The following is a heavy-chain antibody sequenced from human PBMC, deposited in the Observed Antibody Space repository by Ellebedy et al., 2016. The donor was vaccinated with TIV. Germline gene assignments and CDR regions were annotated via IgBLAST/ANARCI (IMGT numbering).Heavy chain of an antibody. Sequence: AASVKVSCKASGYTFNSSSIIWVRQAPGQGLEWMGWISTYNGNTNYAQHLQGRVTMTTDTATSTAYMELRSLSADDTAMYYCARHWDSARDWDSDYWGQGTLVTVSS. V-gene: IGHV1-18*04. CDR2: ISTYNGNT. D-gene: IGHD1-26*01. J-gene: IGHJ4*02. CDR3: ARHWDSARDWDSDY. CDR1: GYTFNSSS.